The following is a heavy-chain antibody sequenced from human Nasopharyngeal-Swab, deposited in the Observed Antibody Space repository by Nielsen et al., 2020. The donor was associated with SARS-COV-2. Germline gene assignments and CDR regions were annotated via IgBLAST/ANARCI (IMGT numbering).Heavy chain of an antibody. CDR3: AKGVEQWLVAGNLFDP. J-gene: IGHJ5*02. Sequence: GGSLRLSCAASGFRFDSYAMSWVRQAPGKGLEWVSAIRGSGIPTYYADSVKGRFTISRDNSKNTVYLQMDSLRAEDAAIYYCAKGVEQWLVAGNLFDPWGQGTMVTVSS. V-gene: IGHV3-23*01. CDR1: GFRFDSYA. D-gene: IGHD6-19*01. CDR2: IRGSGIPT.